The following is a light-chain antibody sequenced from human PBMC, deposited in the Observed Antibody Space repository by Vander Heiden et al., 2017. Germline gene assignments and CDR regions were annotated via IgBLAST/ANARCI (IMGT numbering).Light chain of an antibody. V-gene: IGKV3-15*01. CDR3: QQYNNWPRA. CDR2: GAS. CDR1: QSVSSN. J-gene: IGKJ4*01. Sequence: EIVMTQSPATLYVSPGERATLSCRASQSVSSNLAWYQQKPGQAPRLLIYGASTRATDIPARFSGSGSGTEFTLTISSLQSEDFAVYYCQQYNNWPRAFGGGTKVEIE.